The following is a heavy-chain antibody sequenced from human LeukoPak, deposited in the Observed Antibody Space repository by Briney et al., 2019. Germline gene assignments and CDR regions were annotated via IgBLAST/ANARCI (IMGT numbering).Heavy chain of an antibody. CDR2: IIPIFGTA. CDR3: AHYCSSTSCSNAHFGY. J-gene: IGHJ4*02. D-gene: IGHD2-2*01. V-gene: IGHV1-69*13. CDR1: GGTFSSYA. Sequence: SVKVSCKASGGTFSSYAISWVRQAPGQGLEWMGGIIPIFGTANYAQKFQGRVTITADESTSTAYMELSSLRSEDTAVYYCAHYCSSTSCSNAHFGYWGQGTLVTVSS.